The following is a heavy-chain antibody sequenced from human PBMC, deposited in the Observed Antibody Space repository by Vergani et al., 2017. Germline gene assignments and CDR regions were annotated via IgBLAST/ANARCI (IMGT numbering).Heavy chain of an antibody. J-gene: IGHJ4*01. CDR2: IKSDGRT. Sequence: VQLVESGGGLVKPGGSLRLSCAASGFTFSDYYMSWIRQAPGKGLEWVSVIKSDGRTSYAESVMGRFTISRDTSRNAVYLQMNILRVEDTGVYYCTRSECSGTTCYGHYFDLWGHGILVTVSS. D-gene: IGHD2-15*01. CDR3: TRSECSGTTCYGHYFDL. V-gene: IGHV3-66*02. CDR1: GFTFSDYY.